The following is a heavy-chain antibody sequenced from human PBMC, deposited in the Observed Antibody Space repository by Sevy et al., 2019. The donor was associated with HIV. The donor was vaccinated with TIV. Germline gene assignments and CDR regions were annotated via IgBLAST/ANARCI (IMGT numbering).Heavy chain of an antibody. CDR1: GYTFTGYC. Sequence: ASVKVSCKASGYTFTGYCMHWVRQAPGQGLEWMGWINPNSGGTNYAQKFKGRETMTRDTSISPAYMELSRLRSDDTAVYYCARKGGDIVATIDGIPFYYWSQGTLVTVSS. CDR3: ARKGGDIVATIDGIPFYY. D-gene: IGHD5-12*01. CDR2: INPNSGGT. V-gene: IGHV1-2*02. J-gene: IGHJ4*02.